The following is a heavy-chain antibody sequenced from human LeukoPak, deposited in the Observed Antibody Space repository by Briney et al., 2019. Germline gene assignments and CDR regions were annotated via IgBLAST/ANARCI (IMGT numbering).Heavy chain of an antibody. CDR1: GGSISDYH. D-gene: IGHD5-12*01. J-gene: IGHJ4*02. Sequence: SETLSLTCTVSGGSISDYHCNWLRQAPEKGLEWIGCINYSGATNYNPSLTSRVTISADTSKTQVSLMVRSVTAADTAVYYCATTRGGYWASPLDFWGQGILVTVSS. V-gene: IGHV4-59*01. CDR3: ATTRGGYWASPLDF. CDR2: INYSGAT.